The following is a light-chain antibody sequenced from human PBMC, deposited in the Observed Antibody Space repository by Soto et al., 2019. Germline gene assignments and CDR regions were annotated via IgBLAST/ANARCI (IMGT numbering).Light chain of an antibody. CDR2: EVS. J-gene: IGLJ2*01. CDR1: SSDVGGYNY. CDR3: SSFAGNNNLV. Sequence: QSALTQPPSASGSPGQSVTISCTGTSSDVGGYNYVPWYQQHPGKAPKLMFSEVSKRPSGVPDRFSGSKSGNTASLTVSGLQAEDEADYYCSSFAGNNNLVFGGGTKVTVL. V-gene: IGLV2-8*01.